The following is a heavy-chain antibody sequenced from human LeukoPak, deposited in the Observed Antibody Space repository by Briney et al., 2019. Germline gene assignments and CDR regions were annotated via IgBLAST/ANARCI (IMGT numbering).Heavy chain of an antibody. V-gene: IGHV1-8*01. CDR2: MNPNSGNT. D-gene: IGHD6-19*01. CDR1: GYTFTSYD. CDR3: ARGLGQWLVLYYFDY. Sequence: GESLKISCKASGYTFTSYDINWVRQATGQGLEWMGWMNPNSGNTGYAQKFQGRVTMTRNTSISTAYMELSSLRSEDTAVYYCARGLGQWLVLYYFDYWGQGTLVTVSS. J-gene: IGHJ4*02.